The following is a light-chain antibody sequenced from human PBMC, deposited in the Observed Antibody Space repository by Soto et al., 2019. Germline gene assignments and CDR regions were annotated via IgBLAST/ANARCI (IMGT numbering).Light chain of an antibody. CDR3: CSYAGSQPRV. V-gene: IGLV2-11*01. CDR2: DVT. Sequence: QSVLTQPRSVSGSPGQSVTISCTGTSSDVGGYNYVSWYQQHPGKAPKLMIYDVTKRPSGVPDRFSGSKSGNTASLTISGLQAEDEADYYCCSYAGSQPRVFGTGTKVTVL. J-gene: IGLJ1*01. CDR1: SSDVGGYNY.